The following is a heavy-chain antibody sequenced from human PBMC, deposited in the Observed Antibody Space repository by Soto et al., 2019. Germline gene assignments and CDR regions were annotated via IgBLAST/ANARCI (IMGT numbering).Heavy chain of an antibody. J-gene: IGHJ1*01. CDR1: GFTFSSYS. CDR2: ISSSSSTI. CDR3: ARGLLVAAPAEYFQH. Sequence: EVQLVESGGGLVQPGGSLRLSCAASGFTFSSYSMNWVRQAPGKGLEWVSYISSSSSTIYYADSVKGRYTISRDNAKNSLYLQMTSLRDEDTAVYYCARGLLVAAPAEYFQHWGQGTMVTVSS. D-gene: IGHD5-12*01. V-gene: IGHV3-48*02.